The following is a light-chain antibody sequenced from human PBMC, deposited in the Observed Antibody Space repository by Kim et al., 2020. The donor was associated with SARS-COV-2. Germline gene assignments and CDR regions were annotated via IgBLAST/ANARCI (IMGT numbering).Light chain of an antibody. J-gene: IGKJ1*01. CDR3: QKYDSAPWT. Sequence: ASVGDRVTCTCRALQGISHSLAWYRQKPGKVPMLLIYGASTLQSGAPSWFSGIGSAPDFTLTISSLQPEDAATYYCQKYDSAPWTVGQGTKVDI. CDR2: GAS. V-gene: IGKV1-27*01. CDR1: QGISHS.